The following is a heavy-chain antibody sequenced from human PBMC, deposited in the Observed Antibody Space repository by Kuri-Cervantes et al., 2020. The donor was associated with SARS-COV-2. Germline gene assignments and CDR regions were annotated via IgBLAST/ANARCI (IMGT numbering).Heavy chain of an antibody. CDR2: IWYDGSNK. V-gene: IGHV3-30*02. D-gene: IGHD3-3*01. CDR3: AKGLYYDFWSGYLSYYGMDV. J-gene: IGHJ6*02. CDR1: GFTFSSYG. Sequence: GGSLRLSCAASGFTFSSYGMHWVRQAPGKGLEWVAVIWYDGSNKYYADSVKGRFTISRDNSKNTLYLQMNSLRAEDTAVYYCAKGLYYDFWSGYLSYYGMDVWGQGTTVTVSS.